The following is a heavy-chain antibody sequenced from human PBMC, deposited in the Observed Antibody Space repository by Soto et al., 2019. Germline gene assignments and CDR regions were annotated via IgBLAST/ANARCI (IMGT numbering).Heavy chain of an antibody. D-gene: IGHD2-15*01. V-gene: IGHV4-39*07. CDR1: GGSISSSSYY. CDR2: IYYSGST. Sequence: SETLSLTCTVSGGSISSSSYYWGWIRQPPGKGLEWIGNIYYSGSTYYNPSLKSRVTISVDTSKNQFSLKLSSVTAADTAVYYCARDVAEEVAATGWFDPWGQGTLVTVSS. CDR3: ARDVAEEVAATGWFDP. J-gene: IGHJ5*02.